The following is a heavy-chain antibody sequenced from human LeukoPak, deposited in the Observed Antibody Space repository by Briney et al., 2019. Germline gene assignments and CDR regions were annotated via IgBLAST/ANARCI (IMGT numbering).Heavy chain of an antibody. V-gene: IGHV4-39*01. Sequence: SETLSLTCTVSGGSIRSSYYYWGWIRQPPGKGLEWIGSIYYSGSTYYNPSLKSRVTISVDTSKNQFSLKLSSVTAADTAVYYCARQPTRLAYFDYWGQGTLVTVSS. D-gene: IGHD6-19*01. CDR3: ARQPTRLAYFDY. J-gene: IGHJ4*02. CDR2: IYYSGST. CDR1: GGSIRSSYYY.